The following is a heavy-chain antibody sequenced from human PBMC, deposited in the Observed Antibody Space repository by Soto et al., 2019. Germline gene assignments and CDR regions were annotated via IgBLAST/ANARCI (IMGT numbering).Heavy chain of an antibody. J-gene: IGHJ6*02. V-gene: IGHV1-18*01. CDR2: ISAYNGNT. CDR1: GYTFTSYG. CDR3: ASDNYYDSSGYYYDYYYYGMDV. D-gene: IGHD3-22*01. Sequence: GASVKVSCKASGYTFTSYGISWVRQAPGQGLEWMGWISAYNGNTSYAQKLQGRVTMTTDTSTSTAYMELSSLRSEDTAVYYCASDNYYDSSGYYYDYYYYGMDVWGQGTTVTVSS.